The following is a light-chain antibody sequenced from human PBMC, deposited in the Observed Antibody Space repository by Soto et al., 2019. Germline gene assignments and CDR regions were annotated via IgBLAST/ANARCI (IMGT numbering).Light chain of an antibody. CDR3: MQALQGPIT. V-gene: IGKV2-28*01. J-gene: IGKJ5*01. CDR1: QSLLHSDGNTY. CDR2: LGS. Sequence: DVVMTQSPLSLPVTPGEPASISFRSSQSLLHSDGNTYLDWYLQKPGQSPQLLIYLGSTRASGVPERFSGSGSGTDFTLKISRVEAEDVGVYYCMQALQGPITFGQGTRLEIK.